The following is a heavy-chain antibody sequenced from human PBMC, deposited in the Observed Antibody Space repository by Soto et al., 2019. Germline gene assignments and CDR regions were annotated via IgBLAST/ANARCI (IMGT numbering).Heavy chain of an antibody. V-gene: IGHV4-31*03. Sequence: PSETLSLTCTVSGGSISSGGYYWSWIRQHPGKGLEWIGYIYYSGSTYYNPSLKSRVTISVDTSKNQFSLKLSSVTAADTAVYYCARDVNTMVRGVIQNWFDPWGQGTLVTVSS. CDR3: ARDVNTMVRGVIQNWFDP. D-gene: IGHD3-10*01. CDR2: IYYSGST. J-gene: IGHJ5*02. CDR1: GGSISSGGYY.